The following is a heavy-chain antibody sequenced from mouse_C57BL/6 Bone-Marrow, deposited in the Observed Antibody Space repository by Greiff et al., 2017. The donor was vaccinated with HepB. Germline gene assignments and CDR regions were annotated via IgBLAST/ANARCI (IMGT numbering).Heavy chain of an antibody. CDR1: GFTFNTYA. D-gene: IGHD2-10*02. CDR2: LRSKSSNYAT. J-gene: IGHJ2*01. CDR3: VREAYGNAFDY. V-gene: IGHV10-3*01. Sequence: EVKLVESGGGLVQPKGSLKLSCAASGFTFNTYAMHWVRQAPGKGLEWVARLRSKSSNYATYYADSVKDRFTISRDDSQSMLYLQMNNLKTEDTAMYYCVREAYGNAFDYWGQGTTLTVSS.